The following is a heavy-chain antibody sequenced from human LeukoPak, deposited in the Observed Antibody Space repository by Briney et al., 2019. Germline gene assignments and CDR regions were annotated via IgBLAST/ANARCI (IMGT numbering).Heavy chain of an antibody. CDR1: GFTFSSYG. V-gene: IGHV3-23*01. CDR3: ASQTYARFDP. Sequence: GGSLRLSCAASGFTFSSYGMSWVRQAPGKGLEWVSAISGSGGSTYYADSAKGRFTISRDNSKNTLYLQMNSLRAEDTAVYYCASQTYARFDPWGQGTLVTVSS. J-gene: IGHJ5*02. D-gene: IGHD3-16*01. CDR2: ISGSGGST.